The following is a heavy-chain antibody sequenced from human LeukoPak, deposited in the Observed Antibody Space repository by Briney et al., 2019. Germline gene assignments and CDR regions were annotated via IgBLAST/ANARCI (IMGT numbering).Heavy chain of an antibody. V-gene: IGHV3-11*01. J-gene: IGHJ4*02. Sequence: PGGSLRLSCAASGFTFSDYYMSWFRQAPGKGLECVSYISTRGTTIYYADSVKGRFTISRDNAKNSLSLQMNSLRAEDTALYYCARSLYYFDYWGQGTLVTVSS. CDR3: ARSLYYFDY. CDR2: ISTRGTTI. CDR1: GFTFSDYY.